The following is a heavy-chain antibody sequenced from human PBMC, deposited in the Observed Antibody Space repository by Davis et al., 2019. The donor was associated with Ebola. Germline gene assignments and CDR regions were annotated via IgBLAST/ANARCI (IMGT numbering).Heavy chain of an antibody. D-gene: IGHD1-26*01. CDR1: GFIFSSNV. CDR3: AKDTSNIWFDI. J-gene: IGHJ3*02. CDR2: LGTSADT. Sequence: GESLKISCSASGFIFSSNVMSWVRQAPGKGLEWVSTLGTSADTYYADSVKGRFTISRDNSKNTLYLQMNGLRVEDTAIYYCAKDTSNIWFDIWGQGTMVTVSS. V-gene: IGHV3-23*01.